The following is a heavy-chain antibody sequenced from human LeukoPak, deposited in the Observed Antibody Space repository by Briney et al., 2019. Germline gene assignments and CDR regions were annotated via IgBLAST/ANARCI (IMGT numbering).Heavy chain of an antibody. J-gene: IGHJ4*02. CDR3: ASQNNFDY. CDR1: GFIFSDYW. V-gene: IGHV3-7*01. Sequence: PGGSLRLSCAASGFIFSDYWMSWVRQAPGKGLEWVANIKQDGSEKYYVASVKGRFTISRDNAKNSLYPQMNSLRAEDTAVYYCASQNNFDYWGQGTLVTVSS. CDR2: IKQDGSEK.